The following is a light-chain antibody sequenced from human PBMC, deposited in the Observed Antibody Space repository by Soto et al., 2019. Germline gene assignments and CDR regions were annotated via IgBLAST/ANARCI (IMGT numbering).Light chain of an antibody. CDR1: QNISSN. CDR3: QQYNNWLWT. Sequence: EXXMTXXXXTLSVSPGERATLSCRASQNISSNLAWYQQKPGQAPRVLIDGPSTRATGFPARFSGSGSGTAVTLTISSLQSEDFAVYYSQQYNNWLWTFGQGTKVEIK. J-gene: IGKJ1*01. V-gene: IGKV3-15*01. CDR2: GPS.